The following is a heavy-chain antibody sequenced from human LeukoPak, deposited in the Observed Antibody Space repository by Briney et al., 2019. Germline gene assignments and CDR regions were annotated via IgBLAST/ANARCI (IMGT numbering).Heavy chain of an antibody. J-gene: IGHJ4*02. Sequence: GESLKISCKGSGYSFTSYWIGWVRQIPGKGLEWMGIIYPGDSDTRYSPSFQGQVTISADKSISTAYLQWSSLKASDTAMYYCARRYCSGGSCYYDGAFDYWGQGTLVTVSS. V-gene: IGHV5-51*01. CDR1: GYSFTSYW. CDR2: IYPGDSDT. D-gene: IGHD2-15*01. CDR3: ARRYCSGGSCYYDGAFDY.